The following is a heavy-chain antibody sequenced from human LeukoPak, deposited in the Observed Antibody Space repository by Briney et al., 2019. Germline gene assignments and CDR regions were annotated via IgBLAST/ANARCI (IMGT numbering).Heavy chain of an antibody. CDR1: GGSISSGGYY. D-gene: IGHD6-13*01. Sequence: SETLSLTCTVSGGSISSGGYYWSWIRQHPGKGLEWIGEINHSGSTNYNPSLKSRVTISVNTSKNQFSLKLSSVTAADTAVYYCARGVKYSSSWYVGEYFDYWGQGTLVTVSS. CDR3: ARGVKYSSSWYVGEYFDY. J-gene: IGHJ4*02. V-gene: IGHV4-31*03. CDR2: INHSGST.